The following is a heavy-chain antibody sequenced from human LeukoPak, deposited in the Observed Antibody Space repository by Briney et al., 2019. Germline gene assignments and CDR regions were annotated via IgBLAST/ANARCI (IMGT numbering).Heavy chain of an antibody. CDR2: MNPNSGGT. V-gene: IGHV1-2*06. J-gene: IGHJ4*02. Sequence: ASVKVSCKASGYTFTGNYMHWVRQAPGQGLEWMGRMNPNSGGTDYAQTFQGRVTMTRDTSITTAYMELGRLRSDDTAVYYCARSVLRYFDWLSACDYWGQGTLVTVSS. CDR3: ARSVLRYFDWLSACDY. CDR1: GYTFTGNY. D-gene: IGHD3-9*01.